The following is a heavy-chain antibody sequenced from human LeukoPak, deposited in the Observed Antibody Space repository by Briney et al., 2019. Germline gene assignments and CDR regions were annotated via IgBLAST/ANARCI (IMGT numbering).Heavy chain of an antibody. CDR3: ARVGGDDSTGHYSVDY. D-gene: IGHD3-22*01. Sequence: PSETLCVTCAVSGYSITSTYWWGWIRQTPGRGLEWIGSLHHSGSTSYSPSLKSRVTISVDTSKNQFSLRLSSVTAADTAVYYCARVGGDDSTGHYSVDYWGQGTLVTVSS. J-gene: IGHJ4*02. CDR1: GYSITSTYW. CDR2: LHHSGST. V-gene: IGHV4-38-2*01.